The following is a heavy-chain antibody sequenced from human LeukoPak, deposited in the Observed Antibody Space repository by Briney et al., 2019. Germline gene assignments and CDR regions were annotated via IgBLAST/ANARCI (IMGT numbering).Heavy chain of an antibody. Sequence: SETLSLTCAVYGGSFSGYYWSWIRQPPGKGLEWIGEINHSGSTNYNPSLKSRVTISVDTSKNQFSLTLSSVTAADTAVYYCARGITMVRGVIINYYYYGMDVWGQGTTVTVSS. J-gene: IGHJ6*02. CDR3: ARGITMVRGVIINYYYYGMDV. V-gene: IGHV4-34*01. CDR1: GGSFSGYY. D-gene: IGHD3-10*01. CDR2: INHSGST.